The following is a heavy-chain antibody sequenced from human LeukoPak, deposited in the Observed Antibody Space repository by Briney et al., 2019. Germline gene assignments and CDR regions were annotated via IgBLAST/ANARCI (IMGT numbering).Heavy chain of an antibody. CDR2: IKHDGSEKQDGSEK. D-gene: IGHD3-10*01. CDR1: GFTFSQYW. J-gene: IGHJ6*03. Sequence: GGSLRLSCAASGFTFSQYWVSWVRQAPGKGLEWVANIKHDGSEKQDGSEKNYVDSVKGRFTISRDNAKNSLYLQMNSLRAEDTAVYYSVRSGRGVDSFYFYMDVWGKGTTVTVSS. CDR3: VRSGRGVDSFYFYMDV. V-gene: IGHV3-7*01.